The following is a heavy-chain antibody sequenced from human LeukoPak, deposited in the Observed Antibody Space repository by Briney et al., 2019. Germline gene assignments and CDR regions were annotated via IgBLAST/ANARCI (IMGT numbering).Heavy chain of an antibody. CDR3: AKGVNNYDILTGYYRY. V-gene: IGHV3-11*01. CDR2: ISSSGSTI. Sequence: GGSLRLSCAASGFTFSDYYMSWIRQAPGKGLEWVSYISSSGSTIYYADSVKGRFTISRDNAKNSLYLQMNSLRAEDTAVYYCAKGVNNYDILTGYYRYWGQGTLVTVSS. D-gene: IGHD3-9*01. CDR1: GFTFSDYY. J-gene: IGHJ4*02.